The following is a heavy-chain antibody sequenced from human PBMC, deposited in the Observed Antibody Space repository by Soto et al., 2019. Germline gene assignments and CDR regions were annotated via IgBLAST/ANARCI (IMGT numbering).Heavy chain of an antibody. CDR3: VLVDVYVTPSPQDV. D-gene: IGHD3-16*01. J-gene: IGHJ6*02. Sequence: QVQLVQSGAEVKNPGASVKVSCKTSGYVFTSYGIGWARQAPGQGLEWMGWINTYNGNTNYAQNLQGRVTLTTDTSTSTAYMELRSLRPNDTAIYYCVLVDVYVTPSPQDVWGQGTTVNVSS. CDR2: INTYNGNT. V-gene: IGHV1-18*01. CDR1: GYVFTSYG.